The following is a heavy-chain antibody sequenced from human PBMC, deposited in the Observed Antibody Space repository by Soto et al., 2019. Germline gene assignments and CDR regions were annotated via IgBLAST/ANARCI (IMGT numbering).Heavy chain of an antibody. CDR2: ISGDGVTT. V-gene: IGHV3-74*01. D-gene: IGHD3-9*01. J-gene: IGHJ4*02. CDR3: AREYYGLLTGYYTDY. Sequence: EVQLVESGGDLVQRGGSLRLSCAASGFPFSSYWMHWVRHTPGKVLDWVARISGDGVTTYYADSVAGRFTVSRYNAKNTMSLQISGLRAEDTAVYYCAREYYGLLTGYYTDYWGQGTLVSVSS. CDR1: GFPFSSYW.